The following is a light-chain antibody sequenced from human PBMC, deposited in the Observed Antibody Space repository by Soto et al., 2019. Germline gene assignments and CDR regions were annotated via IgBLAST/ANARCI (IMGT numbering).Light chain of an antibody. CDR2: EGS. Sequence: QSALTQPASVSGSPGQSITLSCTAISSDVGSYNLVSWYQQHPGKAPKLMIYEGSKRPSGVSNRFSGSKSGNTASLTISGLQAEDEADYYCCSYAGSSTWVFGGGTQLTVL. CDR3: CSYAGSSTWV. J-gene: IGLJ3*02. V-gene: IGLV2-23*01. CDR1: SSDVGSYNL.